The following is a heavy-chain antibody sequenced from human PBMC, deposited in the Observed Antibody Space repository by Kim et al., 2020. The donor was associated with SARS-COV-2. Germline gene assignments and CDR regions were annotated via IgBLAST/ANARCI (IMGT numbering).Heavy chain of an antibody. D-gene: IGHD1-26*01. Sequence: GGSLRLSCAASGFTFSSYEMNWVRQAPGKGLEWVSYISSSGSTIYYADSVKGRFTISRDNAKNSLYLQMNSLRAEDTAVYYCAGEGATRGNYGMDVWGQGTTVTVSS. CDR1: GFTFSSYE. CDR2: ISSSGSTI. V-gene: IGHV3-48*03. J-gene: IGHJ6*02. CDR3: AGEGATRGNYGMDV.